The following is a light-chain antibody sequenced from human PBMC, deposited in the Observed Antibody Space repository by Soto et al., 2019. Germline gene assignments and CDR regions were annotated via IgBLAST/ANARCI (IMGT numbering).Light chain of an antibody. V-gene: IGKV1-5*03. J-gene: IGKJ2*03. Sequence: RTTQAPATLSASVGDRDTIPCRASENINKWLAWYQQRPGTVPKLLIYQASNLESGVPARFSGSGSGTDFTLTISSLQPEDFATYYCQHYKISTRYSFGQGTKVDI. CDR2: QAS. CDR3: QHYKISTRYS. CDR1: ENINKW.